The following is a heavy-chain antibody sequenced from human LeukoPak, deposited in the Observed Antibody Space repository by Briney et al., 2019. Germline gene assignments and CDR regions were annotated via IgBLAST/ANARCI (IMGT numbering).Heavy chain of an antibody. CDR3: AAESVYDPSVRAPDI. Sequence: PGGSLRLSCTASDFTFSSYSTDWVRQAPGKGLEWVAVILSDGSTKYYEDSVKGRFTISRDDSKNTLYLETTSLGPEDTAVYYCAAESVYDPSVRAPDIWGQGTMVTVSS. V-gene: IGHV3-30*04. CDR2: ILSDGSTK. D-gene: IGHD5/OR15-5a*01. CDR1: DFTFSSYS. J-gene: IGHJ3*02.